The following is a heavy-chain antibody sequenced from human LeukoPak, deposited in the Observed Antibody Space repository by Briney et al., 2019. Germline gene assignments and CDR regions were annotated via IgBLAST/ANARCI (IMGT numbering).Heavy chain of an antibody. Sequence: RGGSLRLSCAASGFTFSSYAMSWVRQAPGKGLEWVSVISNSGGSTYYADSVKGRFTISRDNSKNTLYVQMNSLRAEDTAVYYCEKGSGSLSLPPDYWGQGTLVTVSS. V-gene: IGHV3-23*01. J-gene: IGHJ4*02. CDR1: GFTFSSYA. CDR2: ISNSGGST. D-gene: IGHD1-26*01. CDR3: EKGSGSLSLPPDY.